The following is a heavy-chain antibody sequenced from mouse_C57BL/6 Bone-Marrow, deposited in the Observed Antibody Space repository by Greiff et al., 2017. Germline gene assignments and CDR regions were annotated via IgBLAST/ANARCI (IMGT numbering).Heavy chain of an antibody. J-gene: IGHJ2*01. CDR2: IYPGDGDT. Sequence: VQLQQSGAELVKPGASVKISCKASGYAFSSSWMNWVKQRPGKGLEWIGRIYPGDGDTNYNGKFKGKATLTADKSSSTAYIQLSSLTSEDSAVYFCARENYYGSKGYWGQGTTLTVSS. CDR1: GYAFSSSW. CDR3: ARENYYGSKGY. V-gene: IGHV1-82*01. D-gene: IGHD1-1*01.